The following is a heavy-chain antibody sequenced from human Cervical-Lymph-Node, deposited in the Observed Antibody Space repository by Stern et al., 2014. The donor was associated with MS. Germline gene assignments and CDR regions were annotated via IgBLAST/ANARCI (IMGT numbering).Heavy chain of an antibody. Sequence: QVQLVQSGGGLVKPGGSLRLSCAASGFTFGDYYMSWIRQAPGKGLAWVSYISSSSSYTNYADSVKGLFTISRDNAKNSLYLQMNSLRAEDTAVYYCAREGQWQEFDYWGQGTLVTVSS. D-gene: IGHD6-19*01. CDR2: ISSSSSYT. J-gene: IGHJ4*02. CDR3: AREGQWQEFDY. V-gene: IGHV3-11*06. CDR1: GFTFGDYY.